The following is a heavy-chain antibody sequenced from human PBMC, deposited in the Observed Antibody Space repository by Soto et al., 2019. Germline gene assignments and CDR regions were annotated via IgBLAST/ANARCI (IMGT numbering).Heavy chain of an antibody. CDR2: IYYSGST. CDR3: ARQLAGASEIFDY. V-gene: IGHV4-59*01. CDR1: GGSISSYY. J-gene: IGHJ4*02. Sequence: SETLSLTCTVSGGSISSYYWSWIRQPPGKGLEWIGYIYYSGSTNYNPSLKSRVTISVDTSKNQFSLKLSSVTAADTAVYYCARQLAGASEIFDYWGQGTLVTVSS. D-gene: IGHD1-26*01.